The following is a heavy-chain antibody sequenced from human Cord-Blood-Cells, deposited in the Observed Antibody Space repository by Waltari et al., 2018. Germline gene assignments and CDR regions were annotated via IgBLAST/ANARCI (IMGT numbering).Heavy chain of an antibody. Sequence: QVQLQQWGAGLLKPSETLSLTCAVYGGSFSGYYWSWIRQPPGKGLEWIGEINHRGSTNYNPSLKSRVTISVDTSKNQFSQKLSSVTAADTAVYYCARDWGSRAFDIWGQGTMVTVSS. CDR3: ARDWGSRAFDI. V-gene: IGHV4-34*01. CDR2: INHRGST. D-gene: IGHD7-27*01. CDR1: GGSFSGYY. J-gene: IGHJ3*02.